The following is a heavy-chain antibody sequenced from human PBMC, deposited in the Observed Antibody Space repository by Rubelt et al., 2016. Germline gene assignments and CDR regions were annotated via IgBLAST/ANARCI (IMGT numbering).Heavy chain of an antibody. Sequence: EVQLVQSGAEVKKPGESLKISCKGSGCSFTSYWIGWVRQMPGKGLEWMGLIYPGESDTRYSPAFKGQGTHSADQSSSTSYLQWSRLKASDTAMYYWARHGQVQSGDAFDVWGQGTMVTVSS. CDR3: ARHGQVQSGDAFDV. CDR1: GCSFTSYW. V-gene: IGHV5-51*01. CDR2: IYPGESDT. D-gene: IGHD1-26*01. J-gene: IGHJ3*01.